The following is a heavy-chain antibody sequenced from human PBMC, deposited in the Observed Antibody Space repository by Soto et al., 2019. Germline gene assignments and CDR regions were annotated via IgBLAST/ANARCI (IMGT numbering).Heavy chain of an antibody. CDR2: VDWEDDK. D-gene: IGHD3-16*01. J-gene: IGHJ2*01. CDR3: ESARGVRWYFDI. CDR1: GFSLSGSGLS. Sequence: GPTLVNPTQSLTLTCTLSGFSLSGSGLSMSWIRQPPGKALECLALVDWEDDKFYSTSLKTRLTISKDTSKNQVVLTMTNMDPEDTATYYCESARGVRWYFDIWGRGSQFTVSS. V-gene: IGHV2-70*01.